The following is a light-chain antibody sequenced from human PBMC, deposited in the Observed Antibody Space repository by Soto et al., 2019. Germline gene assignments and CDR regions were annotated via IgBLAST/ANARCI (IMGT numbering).Light chain of an antibody. J-gene: IGLJ2*01. Sequence: QSALTQPPSASGSPGQSVTISCTGTSSDVGGYNFVSWYQQHPGKDPKLMIYEVSERPSGVPDRFSGSKSGHTASLTVSGLQAEDEADYYCSSYAGSNIVVFGGGTKLTVL. CDR1: SSDVGGYNF. CDR3: SSYAGSNIVV. CDR2: EVS. V-gene: IGLV2-8*01.